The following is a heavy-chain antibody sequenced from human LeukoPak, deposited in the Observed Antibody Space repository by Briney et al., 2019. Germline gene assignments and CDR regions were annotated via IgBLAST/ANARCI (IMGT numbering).Heavy chain of an antibody. CDR1: GGSISSYY. CDR3: ARGYYGSGTYYIGDY. V-gene: IGHV4-59*01. Sequence: PSETLSLTCTVSGGSISSYYWSWIRQPPGKGLEWIGYIYYSGSASYNPSLKSRVTISVDTSKNQFSLKLSSVTAADTAVYHCARGYYGSGTYYIGDYWGQGTLVTVSS. D-gene: IGHD3-10*01. J-gene: IGHJ4*02. CDR2: IYYSGSA.